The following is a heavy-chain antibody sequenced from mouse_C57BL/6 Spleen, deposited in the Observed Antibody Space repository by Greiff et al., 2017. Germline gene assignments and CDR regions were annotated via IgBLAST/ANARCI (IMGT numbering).Heavy chain of an antibody. Sequence: VQLQQSGPGLVQPSQSLSITCTVSGFSLTSYGVHWVRQSPGKGLEWLGVIWGGGSTDYNAAFISRLSISKDNSKSQVFFKMNILQADDTAIYYCARKGENYYGSSYDYFDYWGQGTTLTVSS. D-gene: IGHD1-1*01. CDR3: ARKGENYYGSSYDYFDY. J-gene: IGHJ2*01. V-gene: IGHV2-2*01. CDR2: IWGGGST. CDR1: GFSLTSYG.